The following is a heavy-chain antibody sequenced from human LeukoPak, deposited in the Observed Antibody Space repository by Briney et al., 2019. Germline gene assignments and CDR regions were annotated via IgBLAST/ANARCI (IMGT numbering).Heavy chain of an antibody. Sequence: SETLSLTCTVSGYSISSGYYWGWIRQPPGKGLEWIGSIYHSGSTYYNPSLKSRVTISVDTSKNQFSLKLSSVTAADTAVYYCAGSHLWFGELYYWGQGTLVTVSS. CDR3: AGSHLWFGELYY. D-gene: IGHD3-10*01. CDR2: IYHSGST. CDR1: GYSISSGYY. J-gene: IGHJ4*02. V-gene: IGHV4-38-2*02.